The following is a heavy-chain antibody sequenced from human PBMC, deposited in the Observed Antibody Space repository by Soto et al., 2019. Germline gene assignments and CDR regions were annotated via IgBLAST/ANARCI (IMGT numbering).Heavy chain of an antibody. V-gene: IGHV4-39*01. CDR2: IYYSGST. D-gene: IGHD3-3*01. CDR3: ARQGAYDFWSGYSSPGLDY. J-gene: IGHJ4*02. CDR1: GGSISSRGYY. Sequence: SETLSLTCTVSGGSISSRGYYWGWIRQPPGKGLEWIGSIYYSGSTYYNPSLKSRVTISVDTSKNQFSLKLSSVTAADTAVYYCARQGAYDFWSGYSSPGLDYWGQGTLVTVSS.